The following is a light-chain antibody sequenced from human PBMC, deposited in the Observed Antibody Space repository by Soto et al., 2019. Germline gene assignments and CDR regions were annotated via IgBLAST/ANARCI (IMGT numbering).Light chain of an antibody. Sequence: QSVLTQPASVSDSPGQSITIPCTGTSSDIGTYNYVSWYQQHPGRAPKLMIYDVINRPSGVSNRFSGSKSGNTASLTISGLQAEDEADYYCSSYSDTSTFVVFGGGTKVTVL. V-gene: IGLV2-14*03. CDR1: SSDIGTYNY. J-gene: IGLJ2*01. CDR3: SSYSDTSTFVV. CDR2: DVI.